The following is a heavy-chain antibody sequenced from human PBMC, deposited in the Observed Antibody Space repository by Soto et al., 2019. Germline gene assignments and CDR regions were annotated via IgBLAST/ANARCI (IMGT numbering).Heavy chain of an antibody. CDR3: ARDHLILTLPLYYSGIDF. D-gene: IGHD2-15*01. V-gene: IGHV1-2*04. CDR1: GYSNTGYF. J-gene: IGHJ6*02. Sequence: SVKPRCKDPGYSNTGYFMHWVRPAPGQGIEWMGWINPNSGGTNYAQKFQGWVTMTRDTSISTAYMELSRLRSDDTAVDYCARDHLILTLPLYYSGIDFPCQGIT. CDR2: INPNSGGT.